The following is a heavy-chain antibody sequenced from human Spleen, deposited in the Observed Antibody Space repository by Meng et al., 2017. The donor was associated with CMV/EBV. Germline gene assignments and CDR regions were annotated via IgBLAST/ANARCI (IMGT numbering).Heavy chain of an antibody. CDR2: NNPSSGST. CDR1: GYTFTSFY. D-gene: IGHD1-14*01. V-gene: IGHV1-46*01. Sequence: ASVKVSCKASGYTFTSFYMHWVRQAPGQGLEYMGMNNPSSGSTRYAQKFQGRVTMTTDTSTSTAYMELRSLRSDDTAVYYCADITGDWGQGTLVTVSS. J-gene: IGHJ4*02. CDR3: ADITGD.